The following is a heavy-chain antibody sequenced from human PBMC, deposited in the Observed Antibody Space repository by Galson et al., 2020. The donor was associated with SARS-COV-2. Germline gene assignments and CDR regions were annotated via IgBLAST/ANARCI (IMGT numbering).Heavy chain of an antibody. V-gene: IGHV3-64*01. J-gene: IGHJ6*02. D-gene: IGHD6-13*01. CDR1: GFTFSSYA. Sequence: GGSLRLSCAASGFTFSSYAMHWVRQAQGKGLEYVSAISSNGGSTYYANSVKGRFTISRDNSKNTLYLQMGSLRAEDMAVYYCARTLADPGYSSSWGYYYYYYGMDVWGQGTTVTVSS. CDR3: ARTLADPGYSSSWGYYYYYYGMDV. CDR2: ISSNGGST.